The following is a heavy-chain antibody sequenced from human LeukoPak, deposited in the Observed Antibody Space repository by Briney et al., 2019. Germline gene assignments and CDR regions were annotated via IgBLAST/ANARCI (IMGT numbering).Heavy chain of an antibody. Sequence: ASVKVSCKASGGTFSSYAISWVRQAPGQGLEWMGGIIPIFGTANYAQKFQGRVTMTRDTSTSTVYMELSSLRSEDTAVYYCARVNWNDPSPFDYWGQGTLVTVSS. CDR2: IIPIFGTA. D-gene: IGHD1-1*01. J-gene: IGHJ4*02. CDR1: GGTFSSYA. CDR3: ARVNWNDPSPFDY. V-gene: IGHV1-69*05.